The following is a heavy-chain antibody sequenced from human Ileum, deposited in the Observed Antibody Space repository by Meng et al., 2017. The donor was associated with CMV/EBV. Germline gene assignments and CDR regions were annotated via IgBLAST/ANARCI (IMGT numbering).Heavy chain of an antibody. CDR2: IISDEGTT. CDR3: PTGLMSAFEI. V-gene: IGHV3-74*01. J-gene: IGHJ3*02. D-gene: IGHD2-8*01. Sequence: GESLKISCAATFTFSKYWMHWVRQAPGKGLVWVSRIISDEGTTIYADSLKGRFTISRDNAKHTLYLQMNSLRAEDTAVYYCPTGLMSAFEIWGQGTMVTVSS. CDR1: FTFSKYW.